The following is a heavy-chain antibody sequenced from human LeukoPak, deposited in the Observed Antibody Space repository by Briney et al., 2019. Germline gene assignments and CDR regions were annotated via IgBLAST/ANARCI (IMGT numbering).Heavy chain of an antibody. CDR1: GFTFSSYA. CDR2: ISYDGSNK. D-gene: IGHD3-16*01. CDR3: ARGLGGYGMDV. V-gene: IGHV3-30-3*01. Sequence: PGGSLRLSCAASGFTFSSYAMHWVRQAPGEGLEWVAVISYDGSNKYYADSVKGRFTISRDNSKNTLYLQMSSLRAEDTAVYYCARGLGGYGMDVWGQGTTVTVSS. J-gene: IGHJ6*02.